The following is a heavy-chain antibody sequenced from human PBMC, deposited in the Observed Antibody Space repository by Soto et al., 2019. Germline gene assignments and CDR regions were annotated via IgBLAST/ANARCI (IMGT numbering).Heavy chain of an antibody. D-gene: IGHD4-17*01. CDR2: ISAYNGNT. CDR3: ARDWGDYVGYYFDY. CDR1: GYTFTSYG. Sequence: ASVKVSCKASGYTFTSYGVSWVRQAPGQGLEWMGWISAYNGNTNYAQKLQGRVTMTTDTSTSTAYMELRSLRSDDTAVYYCARDWGDYVGYYFDYWGQGTLVTVSS. J-gene: IGHJ4*02. V-gene: IGHV1-18*01.